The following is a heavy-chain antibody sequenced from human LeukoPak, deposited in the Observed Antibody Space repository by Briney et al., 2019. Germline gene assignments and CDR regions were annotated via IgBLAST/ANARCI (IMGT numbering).Heavy chain of an antibody. D-gene: IGHD5-12*01. J-gene: IGHJ6*03. V-gene: IGHV4-59*01. CDR2: IYYSGST. CDR3: ARLRRGGYDPPTGGYHYYYIDV. CDR1: GGSISSYY. Sequence: SETLSLTCTVSGGSISSYYWSWIRQPPGKGLEWIGYIYYSGSTNYNPSLKSRVTISVDTSKNQFSLKLRSVTAADTAVYYCARLRRGGYDPPTGGYHYYYIDVWGKGTTVTISS.